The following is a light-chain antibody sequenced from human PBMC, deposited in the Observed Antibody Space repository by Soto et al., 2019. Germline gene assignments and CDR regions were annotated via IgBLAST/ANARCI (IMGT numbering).Light chain of an antibody. CDR2: QTS. CDR1: QSISSW. V-gene: IGKV1-5*03. J-gene: IGKJ4*01. CDR3: QQYKSFSLT. Sequence: DIQLTQSPYTLSASVGERVTLTCRASQSISSWLAWYQQKPGKAPKLLIYQTSNLESGVPSRFSGSGSGTEFSLTISSLQPDDFATYYCQQYKSFSLTFGGGTKVDI.